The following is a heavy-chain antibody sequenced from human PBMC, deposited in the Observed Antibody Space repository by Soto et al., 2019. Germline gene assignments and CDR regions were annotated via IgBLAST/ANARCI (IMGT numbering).Heavy chain of an antibody. CDR2: IWYDGSNK. J-gene: IGHJ4*02. CDR1: GFTFSSYG. D-gene: IGHD4-17*01. V-gene: IGHV3-33*01. Sequence: QVQLVESGGGVVQPGRSLRLSCAASGFTFSSYGMHWVRQAPGKGLEWVAVIWYDGSNKYYADSVKGRFTISRDNSKNTLYLQMNSLRAEDTAVYYCARELPTTVKGGGYFDYWGQGTLVTVSS. CDR3: ARELPTTVKGGGYFDY.